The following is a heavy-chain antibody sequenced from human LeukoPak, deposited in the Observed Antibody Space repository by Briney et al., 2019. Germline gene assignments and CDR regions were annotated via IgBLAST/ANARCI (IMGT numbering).Heavy chain of an antibody. Sequence: GESLKISCKGSGYSFISYWIGWVRQMPGKGLEWMGIIYPGDSDTRYSPSFEGQVTISADNSISTAYLQWSRLTASDTAIYYCARRPASVGGGFDSWGQGSLVTVSS. D-gene: IGHD2-2*01. CDR2: IYPGDSDT. CDR3: ARRPASVGGGFDS. CDR1: GYSFISYW. J-gene: IGHJ5*01. V-gene: IGHV5-51*01.